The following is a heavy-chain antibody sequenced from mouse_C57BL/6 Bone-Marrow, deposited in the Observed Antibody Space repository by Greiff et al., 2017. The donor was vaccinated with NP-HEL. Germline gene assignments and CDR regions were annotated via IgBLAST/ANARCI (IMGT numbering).Heavy chain of an antibody. CDR2: IDPENGDT. J-gene: IGHJ2*01. D-gene: IGHD1-1*01. CDR3: TPYYYGSSSDYFDY. V-gene: IGHV14-4*01. CDR1: GFNIKDDY. Sequence: EVQLQQSGAELVRPGASVKLSCTASGFNIKDDYMHWVKQRPEQGLEWIGWIDPENGDTEYASKFQGKATITADTSSNTAYLQLSSLTSEDTAVYYCTPYYYGSSSDYFDYWGQGTTLTVSS.